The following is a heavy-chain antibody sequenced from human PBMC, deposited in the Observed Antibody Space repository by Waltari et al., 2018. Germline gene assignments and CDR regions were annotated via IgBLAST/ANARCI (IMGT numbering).Heavy chain of an antibody. CDR1: GYSISSGYY. D-gene: IGHD4-17*01. CDR3: ARWVGYGDLYFFDS. J-gene: IGHJ4*02. CDR2: IYHSGIT. V-gene: IGHV4-38-2*01. Sequence: QVQLQESGPGLVKPSETLSLTCAVSGYSISSGYYWGWIRQPPGKGLEWSGNIYHSGITFYIPALTSRVTILVDTSNNRFSRKRRSVTAADTAVYDCARWVGYGDLYFFDSWCQGTLVTVSS.